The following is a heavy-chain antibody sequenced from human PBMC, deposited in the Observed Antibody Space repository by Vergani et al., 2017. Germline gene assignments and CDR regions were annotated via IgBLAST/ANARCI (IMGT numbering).Heavy chain of an antibody. Sequence: EVQLVESGGGLVKPGGSLRLSCAASGFTFSSYSMNWVRQAPGKGLEWVGRIKSKTDGGTTDYAAPVKGRFTISRDDSKNTLYLQMNSLKTEDTAVYYCAKDGWDSSSPYYFDYWGQGTLVTVSS. V-gene: IGHV3-15*01. CDR1: GFTFSSYS. J-gene: IGHJ4*02. D-gene: IGHD6-6*01. CDR3: AKDGWDSSSPYYFDY. CDR2: IKSKTDGGTT.